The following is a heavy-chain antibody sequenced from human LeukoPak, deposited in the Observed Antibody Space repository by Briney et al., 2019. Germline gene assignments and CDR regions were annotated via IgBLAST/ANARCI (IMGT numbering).Heavy chain of an antibody. Sequence: SVKVSCKASGGTFSSYAISWVRQAPGQGLEWMGGIIPIFGTANYAQKFQGRVTITTDESTSTAYMELSSLRSEDTAVYYCAREAYSSGWTPRGAFDIWGQGTMVTVSS. J-gene: IGHJ3*02. V-gene: IGHV1-69*05. D-gene: IGHD6-19*01. CDR2: IIPIFGTA. CDR1: GGTFSSYA. CDR3: AREAYSSGWTPRGAFDI.